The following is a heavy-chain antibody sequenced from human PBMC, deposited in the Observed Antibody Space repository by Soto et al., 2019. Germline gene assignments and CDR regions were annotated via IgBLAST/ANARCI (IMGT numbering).Heavy chain of an antibody. J-gene: IGHJ5*02. CDR2: IYYSGST. V-gene: IGHV4-61*01. CDR1: GGSVSSGSYY. Sequence: PSETLSLTCTVSGGSVSSGSYYWSWIRQPPGKGLEWIGYIYYSGSTNYNPSLKSRVTISVDTSKNQFSLKLSSVTAADTAVYYCARDLYRYSSGYFNRFDPWGQGTLVTVYS. CDR3: ARDLYRYSSGYFNRFDP. D-gene: IGHD6-19*01.